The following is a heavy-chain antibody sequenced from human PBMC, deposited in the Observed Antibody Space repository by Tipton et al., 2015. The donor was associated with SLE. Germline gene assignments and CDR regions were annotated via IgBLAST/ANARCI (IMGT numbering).Heavy chain of an antibody. CDR3: ARSTDQNWFDP. D-gene: IGHD2-2*01. V-gene: IGHV4-4*08. Sequence: TLSLTCAVYGGSFSGYSWSWIRQPPGKGLEWIGRIYTSGSTNYNPSLKSRVTISVDTPKNQFSLKLSSVTAADTAVYYCARSTDQNWFDPWGQGTLVTVSS. CDR2: IYTSGST. CDR1: GGSFSGYS. J-gene: IGHJ5*02.